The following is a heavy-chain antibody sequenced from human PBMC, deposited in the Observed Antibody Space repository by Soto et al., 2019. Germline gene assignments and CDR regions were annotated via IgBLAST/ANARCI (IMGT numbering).Heavy chain of an antibody. J-gene: IGHJ6*02. Sequence: EVQLIESGGGWVQPGTSLSVSCVASGFTFHEYAIHWVRQAPGKGLEGVSGISSDGDTIAYADSVQGRFTVFRDNAKNSLYMQMNSLRAEDTALYCSTKGGYGLIYYFGMDVWGQGTTVTVSS. V-gene: IGHV3-9*01. CDR3: TKGGYGLIYYFGMDV. D-gene: IGHD1-1*01. CDR2: ISSDGDTI. CDR1: GFTFHEYA.